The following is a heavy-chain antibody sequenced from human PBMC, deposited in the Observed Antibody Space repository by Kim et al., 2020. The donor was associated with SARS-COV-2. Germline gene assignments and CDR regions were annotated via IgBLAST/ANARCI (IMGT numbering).Heavy chain of an antibody. J-gene: IGHJ5*02. CDR1: GYTLTESD. V-gene: IGHV1-24*01. CDR2: FNSDEGET. CDR3: ATSPVVVVTPWLDP. Sequence: ASVKVSCQVSGYTLTESDLHGVRQAPGEGLEWRGVFNSDEGETIYAQKFQGRVTMTEDTSTDTAYMELSSLRSEDTAVYYCATSPVVVVTPWLDPWGQGILVTVSS. D-gene: IGHD3-22*01.